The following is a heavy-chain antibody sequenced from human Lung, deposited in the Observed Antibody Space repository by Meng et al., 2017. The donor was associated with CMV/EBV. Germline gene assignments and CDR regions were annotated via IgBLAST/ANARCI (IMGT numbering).Heavy chain of an antibody. CDR1: GFTFRTYW. Sequence: ESLKISCAASGFTFRTYWMSWVRQAPGKGLEWVANIKPDGSEKSYVDYVKGRFTISRDSAENSLYLQMDSLRAEDTAVYYCARGGSNGGYLPHWGQGALVTVSS. CDR3: ARGGSNGGYLPH. J-gene: IGHJ4*02. V-gene: IGHV3-7*01. CDR2: IKPDGSEK. D-gene: IGHD4-17*01.